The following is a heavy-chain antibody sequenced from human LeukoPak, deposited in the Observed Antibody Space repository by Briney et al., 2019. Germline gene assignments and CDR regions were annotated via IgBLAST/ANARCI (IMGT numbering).Heavy chain of an antibody. CDR2: MYSSGTT. CDR3: ATSPVTTWWFDP. V-gene: IGHV4-61*02. J-gene: IGHJ5*02. D-gene: IGHD4-17*01. Sequence: SQTLSLTCTVSGGSISSGSYSWNWIRQPTGKGLEWIGRMYSSGTTNYNPSLKSRVTISVDTSKNQFSLKLSSVTASDTAVYYCATSPVTTWWFDPWGQGTLVTVSS. CDR1: GGSISSGSYS.